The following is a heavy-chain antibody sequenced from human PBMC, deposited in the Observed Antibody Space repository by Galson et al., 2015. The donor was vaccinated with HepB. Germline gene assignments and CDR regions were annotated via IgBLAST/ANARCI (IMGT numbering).Heavy chain of an antibody. J-gene: IGHJ5*02. CDR1: GFTFSDYY. D-gene: IGHD2-15*01. CDR3: ARVVVLSATHLGEENLDA. CDR2: ISSSGSTI. V-gene: IGHV3-11*04. Sequence: SLRLSCAASGFTFSDYYMSWIRQAPGKGLEWVSYISSSGSTIYYADSVKGRFTISRDNAKNSLYLQMNSLRVDDTAVYYCARVVVLSATHLGEENLDAWGQGTLVTVSS.